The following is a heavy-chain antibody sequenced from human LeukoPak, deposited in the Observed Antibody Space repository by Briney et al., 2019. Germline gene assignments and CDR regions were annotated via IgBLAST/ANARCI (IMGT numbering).Heavy chain of an antibody. J-gene: IGHJ5*02. CDR2: INHSGST. CDR3: ARGRDYYGSGSYNWFDP. CDR1: GGSFSDYY. D-gene: IGHD3-10*01. Sequence: SETLSLTCAIYGGSFSDYYWSWIRQPPGEGLEWIGEINHSGSTNYNPSLKSRVTISVDTSKNQFSLKLSSVTAADTAVYYCARGRDYYGSGSYNWFDPWGQGTLVTVSS. V-gene: IGHV4-34*01.